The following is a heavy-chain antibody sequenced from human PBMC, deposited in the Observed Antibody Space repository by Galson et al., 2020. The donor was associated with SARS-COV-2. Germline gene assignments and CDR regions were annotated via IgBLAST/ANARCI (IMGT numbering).Heavy chain of an antibody. CDR2: IYSDGGTT. CDR3: VSSSGPNFY. CDR1: GFGFSHYW. D-gene: IGHD2-8*01. J-gene: IGHJ4*02. V-gene: IGHV3-74*03. Sequence: GGSLRLSCAASGFGFSHYWMYWVRQVPGKELLSVALIYSDGGTTQYADSVKGRFTISRDNAKNTLYLQMNSLRAEDTAIYYCVSSSGPNFYWGQGTVVTVSS.